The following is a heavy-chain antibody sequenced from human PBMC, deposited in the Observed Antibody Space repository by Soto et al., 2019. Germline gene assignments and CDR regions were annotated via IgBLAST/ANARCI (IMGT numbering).Heavy chain of an antibody. CDR2: IYYSGST. CDR3: ARGIEGWYQGRYYYGMDV. Sequence: QVQLQESGPGLVKPSETLSLTCTVSGGSVSSGSYYWSWIRQPPGKGLEWIGYIYYSGSTNYNPSPKSRVXIXVHXSKNQFSLKLRSVTAADTAVYYCARGIEGWYQGRYYYGMDVWGQGTTVTVSS. J-gene: IGHJ6*02. V-gene: IGHV4-61*01. CDR1: GGSVSSGSYY. D-gene: IGHD6-19*01.